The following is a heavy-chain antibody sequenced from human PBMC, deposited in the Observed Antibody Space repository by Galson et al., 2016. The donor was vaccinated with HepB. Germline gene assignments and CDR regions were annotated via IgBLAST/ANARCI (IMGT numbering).Heavy chain of an antibody. CDR3: ARDLIVGALDFVD. V-gene: IGHV3-33*01. Sequence: SLRLSCAASGLTFSSYGMHWVRQAPGKGLEWVAVLAYDGTYKYYADSVKGRFTISRDISKNTLYLQMNSLRAEDTAVYYCARDLIVGALDFVDWGQGTLVTVSS. J-gene: IGHJ4*02. CDR1: GLTFSSYG. D-gene: IGHD1-26*01. CDR2: LAYDGTYK.